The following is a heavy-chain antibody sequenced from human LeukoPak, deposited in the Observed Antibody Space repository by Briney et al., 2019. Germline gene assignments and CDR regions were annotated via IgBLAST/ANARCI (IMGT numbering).Heavy chain of an antibody. D-gene: IGHD6-13*01. J-gene: IGHJ6*02. Sequence: KPSETLSLTCTVYGGSFSGYYWSWIRQPPGKGLEWIGEINHSGSTNYNPSLKSRVTISVDTSKNQFSLKLSSVTAADTAVYYCARRGSWSYYYAMDVWGQGTTVAVSS. CDR1: GGSFSGYY. CDR2: INHSGST. CDR3: ARRGSWSYYYAMDV. V-gene: IGHV4-34*01.